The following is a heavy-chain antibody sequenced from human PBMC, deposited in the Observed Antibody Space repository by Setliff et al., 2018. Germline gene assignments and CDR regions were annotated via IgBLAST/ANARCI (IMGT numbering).Heavy chain of an antibody. CDR1: GDPINSRFFY. CDR3: VRETLMVQRNFDY. Sequence: KPSETLSLTCSVSGDPINSRFFYWSWIRQPAGKGLEWVGRVSGSGSASYNPSLRSRLTVSLDTSKSQFSLKLTSLTAADTAVYFCVRETLMVQRNFDYWAQGTLVTVSS. D-gene: IGHD3-10*01. J-gene: IGHJ4*02. CDR2: VSGSGSA. V-gene: IGHV4-61*02.